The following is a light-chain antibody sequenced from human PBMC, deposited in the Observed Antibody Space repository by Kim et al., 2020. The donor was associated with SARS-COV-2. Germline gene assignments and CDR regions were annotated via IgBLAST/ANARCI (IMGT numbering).Light chain of an antibody. J-gene: IGLJ2*01. CDR3: QSYDSSLSGWNVV. V-gene: IGLV1-40*01. CDR2: GNS. Sequence: QSVLTQPPSVSGAPGQRVTISCTGSSSNIGAGYDVHWYQQHQGTAPKLLIDGNSNQTSGAPDRFSGSNSGTAASPTITGLQAEDGADYYCQSYDSSLSGWNVVFGGGTKLTVL. CDR1: SSNIGAGYD.